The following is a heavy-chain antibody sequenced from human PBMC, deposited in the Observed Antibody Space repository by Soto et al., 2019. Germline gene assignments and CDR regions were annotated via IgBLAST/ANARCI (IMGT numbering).Heavy chain of an antibody. Sequence: GGSLRLSCAASGFTFSSYSMNWVRQAPGKGLEWVSSISSSSSYIYYADSVKGRFTISRDNAKNSLYLQMNSLRAEDTAVYYCARGSSSTSRSGVWFDPWGQGTLVTVSS. CDR3: ARGSSSTSRSGVWFDP. V-gene: IGHV3-21*01. CDR1: GFTFSSYS. CDR2: ISSSSSYI. J-gene: IGHJ5*02. D-gene: IGHD2-2*01.